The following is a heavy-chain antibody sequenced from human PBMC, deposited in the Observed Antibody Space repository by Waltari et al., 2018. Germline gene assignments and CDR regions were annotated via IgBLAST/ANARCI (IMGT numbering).Heavy chain of an antibody. D-gene: IGHD6-19*01. J-gene: IGHJ6*02. CDR2: MNPNSGNT. CDR3: ARDSSGWTYYYYGMDV. CDR1: GYTFTSYD. Sequence: QVQLVQSGAEVKKPGASVKVSCKASGYTFTSYDINWVRQATGQGLEWMGWMNPNSGNTGYAQKFQGRVTITRNTSISTAYMELSSLRSEDTAVYYCARDSSGWTYYYYGMDVWGQGTTVTVSS. V-gene: IGHV1-8*03.